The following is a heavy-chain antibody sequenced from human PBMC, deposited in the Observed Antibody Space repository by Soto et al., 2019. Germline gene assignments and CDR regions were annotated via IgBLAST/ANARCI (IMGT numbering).Heavy chain of an antibody. Sequence: QSTLKEAGPTLVKPTQPLTLTCTFSGFSLSTGGMGVGWIRQPPGKALEWLALIYCAGDRSYRPSLMSRLPIATDTSKYQVVLTMTNMVPVDTATSYWVHSRCGGDFLPSYSSQYYYGMDILGQGTTVTFSS. D-gene: IGHD2-21*02. CDR3: VHSRCGGDFLPSYSSQYYYGMDI. CDR2: IYCAGDR. J-gene: IGHJ6*02. CDR1: GFSLSTGGMG. V-gene: IGHV2-5*02.